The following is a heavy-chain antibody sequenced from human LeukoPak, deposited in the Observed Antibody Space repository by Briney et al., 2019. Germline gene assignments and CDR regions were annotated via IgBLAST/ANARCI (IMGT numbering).Heavy chain of an antibody. CDR2: ISGSGGST. V-gene: IGHV3-23*01. CDR3: AKVIAAAGSGPADY. Sequence: GGSLRLSCAASGFTFSSYAMSWVRQAPGKGLEWVSAISGSGGSTYYADSVKGRFTISRDNSKNTLYLQMNSLRAEDTAVYYCAKVIAAAGSGPADYWGQGTLVTVSS. D-gene: IGHD6-13*01. J-gene: IGHJ4*02. CDR1: GFTFSSYA.